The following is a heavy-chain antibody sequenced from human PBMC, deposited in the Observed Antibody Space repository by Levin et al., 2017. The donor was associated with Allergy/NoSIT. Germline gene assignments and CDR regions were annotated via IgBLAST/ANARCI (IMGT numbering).Heavy chain of an antibody. CDR1: GGSISSSISY. CDR2: IYNSGST. CDR3: ARQCYDILTGYYNFDY. D-gene: IGHD3-9*01. J-gene: IGHJ4*02. V-gene: IGHV4-39*01. Sequence: SQTLSLTCTVSGGSISSSISYWGWIRQAPGKGLEWIVSIYNSGSTYYNPSLKSRVTTSVDTSKNQFSLKLSSVTAADTAVYYCARQCYDILTGYYNFDYWGQGTLVTVSS.